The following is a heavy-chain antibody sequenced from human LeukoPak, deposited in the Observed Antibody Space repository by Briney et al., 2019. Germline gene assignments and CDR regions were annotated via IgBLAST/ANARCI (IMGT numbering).Heavy chain of an antibody. CDR2: ISGSGGST. D-gene: IGHD3-10*01. Sequence: GGTLRLSCAASGFTFSSYGMSWVRQAPGKGLDWVSGISGSGGSTYSADSVKGRFTISRDSSKNMLYLQMNRLRAEDTAVYYCAKSPYFYNSGRYVDVWGKGTTVTVSS. CDR3: AKSPYFYNSGRYVDV. J-gene: IGHJ6*03. CDR1: GFTFSSYG. V-gene: IGHV3-23*01.